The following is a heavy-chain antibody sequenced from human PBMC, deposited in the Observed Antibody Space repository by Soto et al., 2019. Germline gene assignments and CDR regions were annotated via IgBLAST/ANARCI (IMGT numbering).Heavy chain of an antibody. J-gene: IGHJ4*02. D-gene: IGHD3-22*01. CDR3: ASPWGDSSGYDFAY. CDR1: GGSFSGYY. Sequence: QVQLQQWGAGLLKPSETLSLTCAVYGGSFSGYYWSWIRQPPGKGLEWIGEINHSGSTNYNPSLKSRVTISVDTSKNQCSLKLSSVPAADTAVYYCASPWGDSSGYDFAYWGQGTLVTVSS. CDR2: INHSGST. V-gene: IGHV4-34*01.